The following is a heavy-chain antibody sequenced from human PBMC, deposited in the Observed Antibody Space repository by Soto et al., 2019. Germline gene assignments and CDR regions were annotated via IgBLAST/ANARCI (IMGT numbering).Heavy chain of an antibody. J-gene: IGHJ4*02. Sequence: PVGSLRLSCASSVFTFRSYGMHWVRHSPGKWLEWVAVISYDGSNEYYADSVKGRFTISRDNSKNTLYLQMNSLRAEDTAVYYCAKDKAIRMTTVAIPSFEYWGQGTLVTVSS. V-gene: IGHV3-30*18. D-gene: IGHD4-17*01. CDR2: ISYDGSNE. CDR1: VFTFRSYG. CDR3: AKDKAIRMTTVAIPSFEY.